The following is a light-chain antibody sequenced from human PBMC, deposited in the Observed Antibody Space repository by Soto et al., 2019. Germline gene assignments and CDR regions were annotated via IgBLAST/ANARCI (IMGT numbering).Light chain of an antibody. CDR2: AAS. J-gene: IGKJ1*01. V-gene: IGKV1-12*01. Sequence: DIQMTQSPSSESASVGDSATITCRASQDIGTWLASYQQKPGKAPSLLIYAASSGQSGVPSRFSGSGSGTDFTLTNNRLQPEDIATYPCQQTNSFPRTFGQGAKVDIK. CDR3: QQTNSFPRT. CDR1: QDIGTW.